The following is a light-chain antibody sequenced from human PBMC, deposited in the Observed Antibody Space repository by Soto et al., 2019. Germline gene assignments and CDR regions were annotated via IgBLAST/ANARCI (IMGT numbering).Light chain of an antibody. CDR2: DNN. CDR3: GTWDTSLSAVV. V-gene: IGLV1-51*01. CDR1: NSNIGNNY. Sequence: QSVLTQPPSVSAAPGQKVTISCSGSNSNIGNNYVSWYQQLPGTAPKLLIYDNNKRPSGIPDRFSGSKSGTSATLGITGLQTGDEADYYCGTWDTSLSAVVFGGGTKVTVL. J-gene: IGLJ2*01.